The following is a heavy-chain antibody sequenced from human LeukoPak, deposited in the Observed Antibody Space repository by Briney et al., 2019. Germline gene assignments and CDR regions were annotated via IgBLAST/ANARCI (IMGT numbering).Heavy chain of an antibody. J-gene: IGHJ5*02. V-gene: IGHV1-2*04. CDR2: INPNSGGT. Sequence: ASVKVSCKASGYTFTGYYMHWVRQAPGQGLEWMGWINPNSGGTNYAQKFQGWVTMTRDTSISTAYMELSRLRSDDRAVDYWARVSNYGDPPWFDPWGQGTLVTVSS. CDR1: GYTFTGYY. CDR3: ARVSNYGDPPWFDP. D-gene: IGHD4-17*01.